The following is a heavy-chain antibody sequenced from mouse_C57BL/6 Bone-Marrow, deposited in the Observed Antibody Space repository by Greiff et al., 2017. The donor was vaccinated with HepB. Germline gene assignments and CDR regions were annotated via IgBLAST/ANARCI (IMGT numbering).Heavy chain of an antibody. D-gene: IGHD2-4*01. CDR3: ARSFYYYDVRWTWFDY. Sequence: VKLQQSGAELARPGASVKLSCKASGYNFTSYTLHWVKQRPGQGLEWIGYINPSSGYTKYNQKFKDKATLTADKSSSTAYMQLSSLTSEDAAVYDYARSFYYYDVRWTWFDYWGQGTLVTVSA. CDR2: INPSSGYT. J-gene: IGHJ3*01. CDR1: GYNFTSYT. V-gene: IGHV1-4*01.